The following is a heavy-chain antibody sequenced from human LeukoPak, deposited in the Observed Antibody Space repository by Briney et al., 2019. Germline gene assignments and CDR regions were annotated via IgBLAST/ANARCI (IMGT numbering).Heavy chain of an antibody. CDR2: ISSSGSAM. CDR1: GFTFSSYE. J-gene: IGHJ6*03. Sequence: GGSLRLSCAASGFTFSSYEMNWVRQAPGKGLEWVSYISSSGSAMYYADSVKGRFTISRDNAKNSLYLQMNSLRAEDTAVYYCARALEDLRRRIGGTTTFEYYYYMDVWGKGTTVIISS. V-gene: IGHV3-48*03. D-gene: IGHD1-26*01. CDR3: ARALEDLRRRIGGTTTFEYYYYMDV.